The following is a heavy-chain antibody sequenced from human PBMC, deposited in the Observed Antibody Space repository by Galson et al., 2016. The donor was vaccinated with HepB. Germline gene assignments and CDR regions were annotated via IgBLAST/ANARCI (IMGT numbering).Heavy chain of an antibody. CDR1: GFTFNTYW. CDR3: VREAGGDPNYDYYFDN. D-gene: IGHD5-12*01. Sequence: SLRLSCAASGFTFNTYWMHWIRQAPGKGLEWVLRIASYGSSTAYADSVKGRFFVSRDNAKNTLNLQMNSLTAEDTAVYYWVREAGGDPNYDYYFDNWGQGTLVTVSS. CDR2: IASYGSST. J-gene: IGHJ4*02. V-gene: IGHV3-74*01.